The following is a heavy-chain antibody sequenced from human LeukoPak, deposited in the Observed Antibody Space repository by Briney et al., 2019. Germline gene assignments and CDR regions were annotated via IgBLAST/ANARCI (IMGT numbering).Heavy chain of an antibody. V-gene: IGHV3-30*02. CDR1: GFTFSSYG. CDR2: IRYDGSNK. CDR3: AKDKSALGEGWGSYRYSSGLDY. J-gene: IGHJ4*02. Sequence: PGGSLRLSCAASGFTFSSYGMHWVRQAPGKGLEWVAFIRYDGSNKYYADPVKGRFTISRDNSKNTLYLQMNSLRAEDTAVYYCAKDKSALGEGWGSYRYSSGLDYWGQGTLVTVSS. D-gene: IGHD3-16*02.